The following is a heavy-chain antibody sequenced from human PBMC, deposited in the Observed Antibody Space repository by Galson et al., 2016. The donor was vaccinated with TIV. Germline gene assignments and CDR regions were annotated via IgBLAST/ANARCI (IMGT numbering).Heavy chain of an antibody. Sequence: SVKVSCKASGDTFLSYPFNWVRQAPGQGLEWMGGFIPLFGSPNYAQKFQGRLTITADESTSTIHMELSSLRSEDTAVYFCAKDRNTAMDTYPQYNGMDAWGQGTTVTVSS. V-gene: IGHV1-69*13. CDR1: GDTFLSYP. CDR2: FIPLFGSP. D-gene: IGHD5-18*01. CDR3: AKDRNTAMDTYPQYNGMDA. J-gene: IGHJ6*02.